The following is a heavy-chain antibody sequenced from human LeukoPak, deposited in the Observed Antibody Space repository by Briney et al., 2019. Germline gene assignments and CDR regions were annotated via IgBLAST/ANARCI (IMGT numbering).Heavy chain of an antibody. CDR1: GFTFEDYG. CDR2: INWNGGRT. CDR3: AKDRVGAILYFDY. V-gene: IGHV3-20*04. Sequence: LAGGSLRLSCAASGFTFEDYGMSWVRQAPGKGLEWVSGINWNGGRTYYADSVKGRFTISRDNAKNSLYLQMNSLRAEDTALYYCAKDRVGAILYFDYWGLGTLVTVSS. J-gene: IGHJ4*02. D-gene: IGHD1-26*01.